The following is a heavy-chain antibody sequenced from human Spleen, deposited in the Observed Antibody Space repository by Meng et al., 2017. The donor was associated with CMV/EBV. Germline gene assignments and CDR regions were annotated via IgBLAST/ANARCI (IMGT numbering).Heavy chain of an antibody. J-gene: IGHJ4*02. Sequence: GESLKISCAASGFNYYGYWMTWVRQAPGKGLEWVANINQDGSEKYYVESVKGRFTISRDNAQSSLYLQMNSLRVEDTAVYYCAKDGRYQLLYIGRGLPDYWGQGTLVTVSS. V-gene: IGHV3-7*01. D-gene: IGHD2-2*02. CDR1: GFNYYGYW. CDR2: INQDGSEK. CDR3: AKDGRYQLLYIGRGLPDY.